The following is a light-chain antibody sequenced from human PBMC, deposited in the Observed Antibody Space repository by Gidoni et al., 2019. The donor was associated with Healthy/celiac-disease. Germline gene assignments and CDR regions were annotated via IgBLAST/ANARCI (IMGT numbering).Light chain of an antibody. CDR1: QSVSSN. CDR3: QQYNNWPPLT. CDR2: GAY. Sequence: IVMTQSPATLSVSPGERATLSCRASQSVSSNLAWYQQRPGQAPRLLIYGAYTRATGIPARVSVSGSGTEFTLTISSLQSEDFAVYYCQQYNNWPPLTFGGGTKVESK. J-gene: IGKJ4*01. V-gene: IGKV3-15*01.